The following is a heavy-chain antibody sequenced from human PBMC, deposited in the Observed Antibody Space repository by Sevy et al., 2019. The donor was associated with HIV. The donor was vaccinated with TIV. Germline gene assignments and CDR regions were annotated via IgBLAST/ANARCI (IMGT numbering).Heavy chain of an antibody. CDR3: ARVSGSGRYSYNWFDP. CDR2: IYPGDSDT. CDR1: GYSFTSYL. V-gene: IGHV5-51*01. Sequence: GESRKISCKGSGYSFTSYLIGWVRQMPGKGLEWMGIIYPGDSDTRYSPSFQGQVTISADKSISTAYLQSSSLKASDTAMYYCARVSGSGRYSYNWFDPWGQGTLVTVSS. J-gene: IGHJ5*02. D-gene: IGHD3-10*01.